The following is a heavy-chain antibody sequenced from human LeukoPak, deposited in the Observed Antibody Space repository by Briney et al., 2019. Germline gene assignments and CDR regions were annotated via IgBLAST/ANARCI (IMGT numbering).Heavy chain of an antibody. Sequence: GGSLRLSCAASGFTVGSNYMSWVRQAPGKGLEWVSVIYSGGSTYYADSVKGRFTISRDNSKNTLYLQMNSLRAEDTAVYYCAKDLGRFLEWLFFDYWGQGTLVTVSS. CDR2: IYSGGST. D-gene: IGHD3-3*01. J-gene: IGHJ4*02. CDR1: GFTVGSNY. V-gene: IGHV3-53*05. CDR3: AKDLGRFLEWLFFDY.